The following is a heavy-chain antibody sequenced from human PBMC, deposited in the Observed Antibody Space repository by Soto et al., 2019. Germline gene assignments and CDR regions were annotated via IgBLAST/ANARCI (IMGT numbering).Heavy chain of an antibody. V-gene: IGHV3-48*01. CDR2: IGIGSSTK. J-gene: IGHJ3*01. CDR3: ARDQLYYNDISGRPLNAFDV. Sequence: EVDLVEYGGGLVQSGGSLRLSCAASGFTFRNYGMNWVRQAPGKGLEWVSYIGIGSSTKYYADSVKGRFTISRDNAKNSLYLQMNSLRAEDTAVYYCARDQLYYNDISGRPLNAFDVWGQGTMVTVSS. CDR1: GFTFRNYG. D-gene: IGHD3-22*01.